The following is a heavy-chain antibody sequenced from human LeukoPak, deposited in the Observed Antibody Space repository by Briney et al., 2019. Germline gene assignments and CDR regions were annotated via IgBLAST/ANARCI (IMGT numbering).Heavy chain of an antibody. CDR2: INPNSGGT. Sequence: GASVKVSCKASGYTFTGYYMHWVRQAPGQGLEWMGRINPNSGGTNYAQKFQGRDTMTRDTSISTAYMELSRLRSDDTAVYYCARVPSIAAAPYYMDVWGKGTTVTVSS. J-gene: IGHJ6*03. D-gene: IGHD6-13*01. V-gene: IGHV1-2*06. CDR1: GYTFTGYY. CDR3: ARVPSIAAAPYYMDV.